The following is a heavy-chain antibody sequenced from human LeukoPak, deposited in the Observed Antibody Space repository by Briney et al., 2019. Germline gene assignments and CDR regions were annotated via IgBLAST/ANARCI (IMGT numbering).Heavy chain of an antibody. CDR2: IYTSGST. J-gene: IGHJ4*02. D-gene: IGHD6-19*01. CDR3: ARVPYSSGWYDY. V-gene: IGHV4-61*02. CDR1: GNSISSGDYY. Sequence: SETLSLTCTVSGNSISSGDYYWSWIRQPAGKGLEWIGRIYTSGSTNYNPSLKSRVTMSVDTSKNQFSLKLSSVTAADTAVYYCARVPYSSGWYDYWGQGTLVTVSS.